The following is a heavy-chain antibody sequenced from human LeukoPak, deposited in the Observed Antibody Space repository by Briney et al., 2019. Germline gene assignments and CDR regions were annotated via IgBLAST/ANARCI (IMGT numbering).Heavy chain of an antibody. V-gene: IGHV4-38-2*01. CDR3: ARVDNYYAWGSYVTNQKYYSYMDV. J-gene: IGHJ6*03. Sequence: SETLSLTCAVSGSSILSGYYWGWIRQPPEKGLEWIGSIDHSGSTYYNPSLRTRVTMSVDTSNNELSLKAYSVTAADTAIYYCARVDNYYAWGSYVTNQKYYSYMDVWGKGTTVTVSS. CDR1: GSSILSGYY. CDR2: IDHSGST. D-gene: IGHD3-10*01.